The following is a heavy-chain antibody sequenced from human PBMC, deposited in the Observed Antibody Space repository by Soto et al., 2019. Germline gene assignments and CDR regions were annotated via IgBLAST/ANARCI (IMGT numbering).Heavy chain of an antibody. J-gene: IGHJ4*02. CDR2: ISWNRGTI. V-gene: IGHV3-9*01. CDR1: GFSFDDYA. D-gene: IGHD2-8*01. Sequence: EVQLVESGGGLVQPGRSLRLSCAASGFSFDDYAMHWVRQAPGKGLEWVSGISWNRGTIAYADSVKGRFTISRDNAKNALYLQMNGLRAEDTAFYYCVKESGERPSGIGYPFGHWGQGTLVTVSS. CDR3: VKESGERPSGIGYPFGH.